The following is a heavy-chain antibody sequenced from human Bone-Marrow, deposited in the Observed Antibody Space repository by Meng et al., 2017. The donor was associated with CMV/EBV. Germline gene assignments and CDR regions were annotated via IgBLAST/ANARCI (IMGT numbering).Heavy chain of an antibody. Sequence: SQTLSLTCVISGDSVSRNGAAWNWIRQSPSRGLEWLGRTYFKSIWYTDYAVSVRSRIAINADTAGNQFSLQLRFVTPDDTTVYYCARDYYDSGGYYYTEGYYHGLDVWGQGTTVTVSS. D-gene: IGHD3-22*01. V-gene: IGHV6-1*01. CDR2: TYFKSIWYT. J-gene: IGHJ6*02. CDR3: ARDYYDSGGYYYTEGYYHGLDV. CDR1: GDSVSRNGAA.